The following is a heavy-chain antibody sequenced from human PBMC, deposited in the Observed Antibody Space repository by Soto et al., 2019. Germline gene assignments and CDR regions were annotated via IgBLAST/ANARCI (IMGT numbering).Heavy chain of an antibody. CDR2: IIPIFGTA. CDR3: ARVGSGGWFDP. V-gene: IGHV1-69*13. CDR1: GGTFSSYA. J-gene: IGHJ5*02. D-gene: IGHD3-16*01. Sequence: GASVKVSCKASGGTFSSYAISWVLQAPGQGLEWMGGIIPIFGTANYAQKFQGRVTITADESTSTAYMELSSLRSEDTAVYYCARVGSGGWFDPWGQGTLVTVSS.